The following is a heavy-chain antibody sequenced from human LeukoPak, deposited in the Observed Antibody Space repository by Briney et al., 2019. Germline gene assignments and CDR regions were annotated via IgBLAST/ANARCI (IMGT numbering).Heavy chain of an antibody. V-gene: IGHV4-4*07. CDR3: ARDSSSRAFDI. J-gene: IGHJ3*02. CDR1: GGAISSYY. Sequence: SETLSLTCTVSGGAISSYYWCWIRQPAGKGLEWIGRIYTSGSTNYNPSLKSRVTMSVDTSKNQFSLKLSSVTAADTAVYYCARDSSSRAFDIWGQGTMVTVSS. CDR2: IYTSGST. D-gene: IGHD6-6*01.